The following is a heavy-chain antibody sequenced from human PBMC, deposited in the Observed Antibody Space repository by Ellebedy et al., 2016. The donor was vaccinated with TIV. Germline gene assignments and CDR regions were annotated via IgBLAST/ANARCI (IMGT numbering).Heavy chain of an antibody. J-gene: IGHJ4*02. D-gene: IGHD6-19*01. CDR3: TRDTGNGCPGDY. CDR1: GFTFSNYA. V-gene: IGHV3-23*01. Sequence: GESLKISCAASGFTFSNYAMTWVRQAPGKGLEWVSAISGDDTHYVNSVKGRFTISRDTSNNTLVLQMNSLRAEDTALYYCTRDTGNGCPGDYWGQGALVVVSS. CDR2: ISGDDT.